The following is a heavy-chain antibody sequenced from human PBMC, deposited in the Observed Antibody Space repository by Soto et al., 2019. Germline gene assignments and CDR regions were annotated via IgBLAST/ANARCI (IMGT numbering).Heavy chain of an antibody. D-gene: IGHD3-10*01. CDR3: ARDAIAMVRGTNNWFDP. CDR1: GFTFSNHA. Sequence: EVQLLESGGGLVQPGGSLRLSCAASGFTFSNHAMSWVRQAPGKGLDWVSAISGNGISTYYADSVRGRFTISRDNSKNTLYLQMNRLRADDTAVYYCARDAIAMVRGTNNWFDPWGQGTLVTVST. V-gene: IGHV3-23*01. CDR2: ISGNGIST. J-gene: IGHJ5*02.